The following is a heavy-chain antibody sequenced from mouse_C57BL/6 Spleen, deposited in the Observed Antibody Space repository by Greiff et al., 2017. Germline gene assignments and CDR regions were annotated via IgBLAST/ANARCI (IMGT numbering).Heavy chain of an antibody. CDR2: IDPSDSYI. D-gene: IGHD1-1*02. CDR3: ARWGIYGGDY. V-gene: IGHV1-50*01. CDR1: GYTFTSYW. Sequence: QVQLQQPGAELVKPGASVKLSCKASGYTFTSYWMQWVKQRPGQGLEWIGEIDPSDSYINYNQKFKGKATLTVDTSSSTAYMQLSSLTSEDSAVYYCARWGIYGGDYWGQGTTLTVSS. J-gene: IGHJ2*01.